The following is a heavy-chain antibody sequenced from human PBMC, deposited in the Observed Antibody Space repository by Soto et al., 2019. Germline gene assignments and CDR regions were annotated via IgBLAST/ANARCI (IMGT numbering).Heavy chain of an antibody. J-gene: IGHJ4*02. CDR3: ATEGRSGWYDY. Sequence: QDHLVQSGAEVKRPGASVRVSCKTSGYTFTDYCLHWVRQAPGQGLEWMGRIDIGNCNRKYSQELQGRVTITTDTSASTAYMDLNSLKFEDTAVDYCATEGRSGWYDYWGQGTLVTVSS. CDR1: GYTFTDYC. CDR2: IDIGNCNR. D-gene: IGHD6-19*01. V-gene: IGHV1-3*04.